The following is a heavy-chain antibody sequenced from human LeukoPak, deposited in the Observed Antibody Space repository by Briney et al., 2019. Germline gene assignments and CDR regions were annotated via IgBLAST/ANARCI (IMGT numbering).Heavy chain of an antibody. V-gene: IGHV4-39*01. D-gene: IGHD3-22*01. CDR1: GGSISSSSYY. Sequence: PSETLSLTCTVSGGSISSSSYYWGWIRQPPGKGLEWIGSIFYTGSTYYNPSLKSRVTVSLDTTKNQFSLKLSSVSAADTAVYYCARHWHYYDSSGYFDYWGQGTLVTVSS. CDR3: ARHWHYYDSSGYFDY. CDR2: IFYTGST. J-gene: IGHJ4*02.